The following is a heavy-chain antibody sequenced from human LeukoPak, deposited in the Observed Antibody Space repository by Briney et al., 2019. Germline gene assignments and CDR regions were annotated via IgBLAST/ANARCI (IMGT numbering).Heavy chain of an antibody. D-gene: IGHD1-26*01. CDR2: ISYDGSAK. CDR3: AKDFSEGGSYAY. J-gene: IGHJ4*02. CDR1: GFTFNGYG. V-gene: IGHV3-30*18. Sequence: GGSLRLSCAASGFTFNGYGMHWVRRAPGKGLEWVAFISYDGSAKYYADSVKGRFTVSRDNSNDTLFLQMNSLRAEDTALYSCAKDFSEGGSYAYWGQGTLVTVSS.